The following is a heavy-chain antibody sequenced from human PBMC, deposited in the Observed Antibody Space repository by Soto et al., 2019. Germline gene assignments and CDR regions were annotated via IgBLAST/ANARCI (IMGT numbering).Heavy chain of an antibody. J-gene: IGHJ4*02. CDR2: IKSDGSST. CDR1: GFTFSIYW. V-gene: IGHV3-74*01. Sequence: GGSLSLSCAASGFTFSIYWMHWVRQGPGKGLVWVSRIKSDGSSTRYADSVKGRFTISRDNAENTLYLQMNSLRAEDTAVYYCAREVFGSGYYYLDYWGQGTLVTVSS. D-gene: IGHD5-12*01. CDR3: AREVFGSGYYYLDY.